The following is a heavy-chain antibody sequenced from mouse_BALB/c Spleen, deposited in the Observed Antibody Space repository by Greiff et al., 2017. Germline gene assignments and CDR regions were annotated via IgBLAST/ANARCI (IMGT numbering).Heavy chain of an antibody. D-gene: IGHD1-1*01. CDR2: IYPGNSDT. Sequence: VQLQQSGTVLARPGASVKMSCKASGYSFTSYWMHWVKQRPGQGLEWIGAIYPGNSDTSYNQKFKGKAKLTAVTSASTAYMELSSLTNEDSAVYYCTRGNYYYGSSYVCDYWGQGTTLTVSS. J-gene: IGHJ2*01. V-gene: IGHV1-5*01. CDR1: GYSFTSYW. CDR3: TRGNYYYGSSYVCDY.